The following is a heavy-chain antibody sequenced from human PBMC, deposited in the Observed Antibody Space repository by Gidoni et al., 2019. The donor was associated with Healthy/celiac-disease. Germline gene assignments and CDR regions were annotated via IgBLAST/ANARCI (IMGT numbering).Heavy chain of an antibody. CDR2: IYHSGST. D-gene: IGHD3-10*01. Sequence: QVQLQASGPGLVKPSGTLSLTCAFSGGSISSSNWWRWVRQPPGKGLEWIGEIYHSGSTNYNPSLKSRVTISVDKSKNQFSLKLSSVTAADTAVYYCANLERVRGVTYGMDVWGQGTTVTVSS. J-gene: IGHJ6*02. CDR1: GGSISSSNW. V-gene: IGHV4-4*02. CDR3: ANLERVRGVTYGMDV.